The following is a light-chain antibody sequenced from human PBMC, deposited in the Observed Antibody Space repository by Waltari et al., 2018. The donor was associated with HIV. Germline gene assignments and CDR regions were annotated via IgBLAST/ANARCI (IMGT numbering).Light chain of an antibody. V-gene: IGLV2-23*02. J-gene: IGLJ3*02. CDR3: SSYAGARV. CDR1: SSDVGSYNL. CDR2: EVT. Sequence: QSALTQPASVSGSPGQSITISCTVTSSDVGSYNLFSWYQQYPGKAPNLIIYEVTKRPSGVSNRFSGSKSGNTASLTLSGLQADDEADYYCSSYAGARVFGGGTNLIVL.